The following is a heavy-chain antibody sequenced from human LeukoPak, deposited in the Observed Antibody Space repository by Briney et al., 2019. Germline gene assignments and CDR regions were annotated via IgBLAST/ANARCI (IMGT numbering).Heavy chain of an antibody. Sequence: GASVKASCKPSGSTFTAYLMHWLRRAPGQGLKWMGGTNPNSGGTNYAQKFQGRVPMTRETSIRKAYMELSRLRSDDTAVYYCARDRIGSSSVVDYWGQGTLVTVSS. CDR1: GSTFTAYL. CDR3: ARDRIGSSSVVDY. J-gene: IGHJ4*02. V-gene: IGHV1-2*02. D-gene: IGHD6-6*01. CDR2: TNPNSGGT.